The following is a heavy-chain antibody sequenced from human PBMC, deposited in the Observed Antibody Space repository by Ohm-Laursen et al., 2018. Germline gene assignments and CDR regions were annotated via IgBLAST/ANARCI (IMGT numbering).Heavy chain of an antibody. CDR2: ISWNSGSI. CDR3: AKDSTANYYYYGMDV. Sequence: SLRLSCAASGFTFDDYAMHWVRQAPGKGLEWVSGISWNSGSIGYADSVKGRFTISRDNAKNSLYLQMNSLRAEDTALYYCAKDSTANYYYYGMDVWGQGTTVTVSS. J-gene: IGHJ6*02. V-gene: IGHV3-9*01. CDR1: GFTFDDYA.